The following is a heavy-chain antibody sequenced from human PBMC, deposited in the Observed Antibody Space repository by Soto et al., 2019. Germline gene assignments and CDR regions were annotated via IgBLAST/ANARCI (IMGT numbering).Heavy chain of an antibody. CDR2: IYWDDDK. D-gene: IGHD2-15*01. V-gene: IGHV2-5*02. J-gene: IGHJ4*02. CDR3: ALRRSYCSGGSCYSGFDY. Sequence: QITLKASGPALVKPTQTLTLTCTFSGFSLSTSGVGVGWIRQPPGKALEWLALIYWDDDKRYSPSLKSRLTITQDTSKDRVVLTMTKMDPVDTATYYWALRRSYCSGGSCYSGFDYWGQGTLVTVSS. CDR1: GFSLSTSGVG.